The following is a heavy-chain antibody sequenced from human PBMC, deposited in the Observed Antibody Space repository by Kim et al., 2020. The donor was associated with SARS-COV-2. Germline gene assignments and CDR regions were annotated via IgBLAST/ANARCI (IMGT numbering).Heavy chain of an antibody. Sequence: SETLSLTCTVSGGSISSSSYYWGWIRQPPGKGLEWIGSIYYSGSTYYNPSLKSRVTISVDTSKNQFSLKLSSVTAADTAVYYCARHTLVEWLLRYFDYWGQGTLVTVSS. CDR3: ARHTLVEWLLRYFDY. CDR1: GGSISSSSYY. J-gene: IGHJ4*02. V-gene: IGHV4-39*01. CDR2: IYYSGST. D-gene: IGHD3-22*01.